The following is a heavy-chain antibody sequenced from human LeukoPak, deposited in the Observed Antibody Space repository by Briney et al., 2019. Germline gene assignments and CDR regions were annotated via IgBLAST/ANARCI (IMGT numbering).Heavy chain of an antibody. CDR3: ARKGRWLQSAPSDY. CDR2: ISRSSSTI. D-gene: IGHD5-24*01. CDR1: GVTFSSYP. J-gene: IGHJ4*02. Sequence: GGSLRLSCAASGVTFSSYPVNWVRQAPGKGLEWVSYISRSSSTIYYADSVKGRFTISRDNAKNSLYLQMNSLRAEDTAVYYCARKGRWLQSAPSDYWGQGTLVTVSS. V-gene: IGHV3-48*01.